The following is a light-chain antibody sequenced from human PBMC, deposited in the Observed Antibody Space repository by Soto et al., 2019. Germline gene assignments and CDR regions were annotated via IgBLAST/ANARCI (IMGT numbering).Light chain of an antibody. Sequence: EIVMTQSPATLSVSPGERATLSCRASQSVSSNLAWYQQKPGQAPRLLIYGASTRATGIPARFSGSGSGTEFTLTISSLQSEDFAVYYCQQYNNWPWTFGQGTRWIP. J-gene: IGKJ1*01. CDR2: GAS. CDR3: QQYNNWPWT. V-gene: IGKV3-15*01. CDR1: QSVSSN.